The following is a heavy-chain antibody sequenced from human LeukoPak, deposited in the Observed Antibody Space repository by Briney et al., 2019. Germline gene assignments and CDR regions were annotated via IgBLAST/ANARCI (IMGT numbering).Heavy chain of an antibody. D-gene: IGHD3-22*01. V-gene: IGHV1-69*04. Sequence: SVKVSCKASGGTFSSYAISWVRQAPGQGLEWMGRIIPILGIANYAQKFQGRVTITADKSTSTAYMELSSLRSEDTAVYYCARGHYPRDYDSSGYLNDWFDPWGQGTLVTVSS. CDR2: IIPILGIA. CDR1: GGTFSSYA. J-gene: IGHJ5*02. CDR3: ARGHYPRDYDSSGYLNDWFDP.